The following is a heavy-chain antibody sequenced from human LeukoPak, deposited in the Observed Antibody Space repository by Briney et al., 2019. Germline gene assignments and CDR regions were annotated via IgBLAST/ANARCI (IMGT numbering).Heavy chain of an antibody. CDR3: ASYYGSGSSYYGMDV. CDR1: GGSISSSSYY. Sequence: TSETLSLTCTVSGGSISSSSYYWGWIRQPPGKGLEWIGSIYYSGSTYYNPSLKNRVTISVDTSKNQFSLKLSSVTAADTAVYYCASYYGSGSSYYGMDVWGQGTTVTVSS. D-gene: IGHD3-10*01. CDR2: IYYSGST. J-gene: IGHJ6*02. V-gene: IGHV4-39*01.